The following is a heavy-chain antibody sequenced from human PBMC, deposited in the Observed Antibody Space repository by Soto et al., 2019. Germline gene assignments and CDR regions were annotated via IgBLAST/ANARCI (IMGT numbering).Heavy chain of an antibody. J-gene: IGHJ3*01. D-gene: IGHD5-18*01. CDR1: GDSVTSGSHY. V-gene: IGHV4-61*01. CDR2: IFYSENT. Sequence: SETLSLTCTVSGDSVTSGSHYWSWILQPPGKGLEYIVYIFYSENTSYHPSLKSRVTISVDTSKNEFSLKLRSVTAADTAVYYCASLTGIQGAFDLWGQGTVVTVSS. CDR3: ASLTGIQGAFDL.